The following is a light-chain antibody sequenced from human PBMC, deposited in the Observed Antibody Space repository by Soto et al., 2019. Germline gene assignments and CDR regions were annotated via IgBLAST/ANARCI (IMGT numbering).Light chain of an antibody. CDR3: LQDFNYPIT. V-gene: IGKV1-6*01. Sequence: IQMTQSPSSLSASVGDRVTITCRASQDISNYLAWYQQRPGKLPNLLIYGASILHSGVPSRFSGSGSGTDFTLTISSLLPEDFATYYCLQDFNYPITFGQGTRLEIK. J-gene: IGKJ5*01. CDR1: QDISNY. CDR2: GAS.